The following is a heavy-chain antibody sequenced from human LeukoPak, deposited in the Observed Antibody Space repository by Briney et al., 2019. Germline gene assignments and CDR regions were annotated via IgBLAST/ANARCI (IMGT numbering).Heavy chain of an antibody. CDR3: SRGVYGDYAYHIDV. CDR1: GYTFTGYY. V-gene: IGHV1-2*02. CDR2: INPNSGGT. J-gene: IGHJ6*03. Sequence: ASVKVSCKASGYTFTGYYMHWVRQAPGQGLEWMGWINPNSGGTNYAQKFQGRVTMTRDASISTAYMELRRLRSDDEAVYDYSRGVYGDYAYHIDVWGKGTTVTVSS. D-gene: IGHD4-17*01.